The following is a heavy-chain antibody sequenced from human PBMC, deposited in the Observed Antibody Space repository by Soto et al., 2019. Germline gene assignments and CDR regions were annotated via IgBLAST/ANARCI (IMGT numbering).Heavy chain of an antibody. V-gene: IGHV1-2*02. Sequence: ASVKVSCKASGYTFTAYSMHWVRQAPGQGLEWVGWFNPNSGDTIYAQKFQGRVTLTRDTSIGTAYMELYSLTSDDTAVYYCAREASAVISLDYWGQGTLVNVS. CDR3: AREASAVISLDY. J-gene: IGHJ4*02. CDR1: GYTFTAYS. D-gene: IGHD6-19*01. CDR2: FNPNSGDT.